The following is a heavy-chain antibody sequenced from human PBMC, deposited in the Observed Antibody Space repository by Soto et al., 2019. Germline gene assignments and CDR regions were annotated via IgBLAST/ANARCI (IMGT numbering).Heavy chain of an antibody. Sequence: PSETLSLTCTVSGGSISDYYWSWIRQPPGKGLEWIGYIYYSGTTNYSPSLKSRVTISVDTSKNQFSLKLSSVTAADSAIYYCARGDTAMADSDYWGQGTLVTVSS. J-gene: IGHJ4*02. CDR3: ARGDTAMADSDY. D-gene: IGHD5-18*01. CDR2: IYYSGTT. CDR1: GGSISDYY. V-gene: IGHV4-59*08.